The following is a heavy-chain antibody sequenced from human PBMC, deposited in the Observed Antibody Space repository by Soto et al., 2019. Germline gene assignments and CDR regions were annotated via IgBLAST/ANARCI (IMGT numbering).Heavy chain of an antibody. J-gene: IGHJ4*02. CDR2: IIPIFGTP. V-gene: IGHV1-69*13. CDR3: ARVLPGYCSGGRSYYYYFDY. CDR1: GGTFSSYA. Sequence: SVKVSCKASGGTFSSYAISWVRQAPGQGLEWMGGIIPIFGTPNYAQKFQGRVTITADESTSAAYMELSSLRSEDTAVYYCARVLPGYCSGGRSYYYYFDYWGQGTLVTVSS. D-gene: IGHD2-15*01.